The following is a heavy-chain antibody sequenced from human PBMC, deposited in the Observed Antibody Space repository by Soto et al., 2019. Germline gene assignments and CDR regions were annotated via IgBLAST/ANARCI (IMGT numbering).Heavy chain of an antibody. CDR2: IYYSGST. V-gene: IGHV4-59*03. Sequence: PSETLSLTCTVSGGSISSYYWSWIRQPPGKGLEWIGYIYYSGSTNYNPSLKSRVTISVDTSISTAYMELSRLRSDDTAVYYCALGNLGYYYGMDVWGQGTTVTVSS. D-gene: IGHD7-27*01. J-gene: IGHJ6*02. CDR1: GGSISSYY. CDR3: ALGNLGYYYGMDV.